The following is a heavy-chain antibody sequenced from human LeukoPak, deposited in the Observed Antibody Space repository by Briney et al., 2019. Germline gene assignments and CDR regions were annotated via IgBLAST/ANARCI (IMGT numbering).Heavy chain of an antibody. CDR2: IYPGDSDT. J-gene: IGHJ3*02. D-gene: IGHD2-21*02. V-gene: IGHV5-51*01. Sequence: GESLKISCKGSGYSFTSYWIGWVRQMPGKGLEWMGIIYPGDSDTRCSPSFQGQVTISADKSISTAYLQWSSLKASDTAMYYCARTPHPYCGGDCYSRAFDIWGQGTMVTVSS. CDR1: GYSFTSYW. CDR3: ARTPHPYCGGDCYSRAFDI.